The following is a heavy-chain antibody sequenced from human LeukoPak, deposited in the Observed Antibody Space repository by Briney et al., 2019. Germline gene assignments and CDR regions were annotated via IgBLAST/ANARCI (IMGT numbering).Heavy chain of an antibody. J-gene: IGHJ4*02. CDR3: ARGAITMVRGFFLN. CDR1: GFTFSDYY. Sequence: GGSLRLSCAASGFTFSDYYMSWIRQAPGKGLEWVSYISNSGHSIFYADSVKGRFTISRDSAKNSLFLQMNSLRADDTAVYYCARGAITMVRGFFLNWGQGTLVTVSS. D-gene: IGHD3-10*01. CDR2: ISNSGHSI. V-gene: IGHV3-11*01.